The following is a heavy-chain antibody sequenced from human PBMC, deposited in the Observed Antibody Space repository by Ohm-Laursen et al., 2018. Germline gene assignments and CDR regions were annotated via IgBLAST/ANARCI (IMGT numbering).Heavy chain of an antibody. D-gene: IGHD3-22*01. V-gene: IGHV3-23*01. CDR3: AKGGLYYYDSSGYSD. CDR1: GFTFSSYA. J-gene: IGHJ4*02. CDR2: ISGSGGST. Sequence: SLRLSCTASGFTFSSYAMSWVRQAPGKGLEWVSAISGSGGSTYYADSVKGRFTISRDNSKNTLYLQMNSLRAEDTAVYYCAKGGLYYYDSSGYSDWGQGTLVTVSS.